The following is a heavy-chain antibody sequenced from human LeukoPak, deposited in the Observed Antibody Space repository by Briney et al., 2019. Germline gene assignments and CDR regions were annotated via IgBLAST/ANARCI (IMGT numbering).Heavy chain of an antibody. D-gene: IGHD6-19*01. Sequence: GRSLRLSCAASGFTFSSYGMHWVCQAPGKGLEWVAVIWYDGSNQDYADSVKGRFTIFRDNTKNTLYLQMNSLRAEDTAVYYCARGRGIAVAGTDYWGQGTLVTVSS. CDR2: IWYDGSNQ. CDR1: GFTFSSYG. CDR3: ARGRGIAVAGTDY. V-gene: IGHV3-33*01. J-gene: IGHJ4*02.